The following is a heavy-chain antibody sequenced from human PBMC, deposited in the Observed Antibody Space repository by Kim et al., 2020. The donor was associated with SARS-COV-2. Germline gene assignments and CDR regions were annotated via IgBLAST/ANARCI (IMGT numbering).Heavy chain of an antibody. Sequence: ASVKVSCKASGYTFTSYYMHWVRQAPGQGLEWMGIVNPSGGSTSYAQKFQGRVTMTRDTSTSTVYMELSSLRSEDTAVYYCARDPPLRFLEWFVPGGMDVWGQGTTVTVSS. V-gene: IGHV1-46*01. D-gene: IGHD3-3*01. J-gene: IGHJ6*02. CDR1: GYTFTSYY. CDR3: ARDPPLRFLEWFVPGGMDV. CDR2: VNPSGGST.